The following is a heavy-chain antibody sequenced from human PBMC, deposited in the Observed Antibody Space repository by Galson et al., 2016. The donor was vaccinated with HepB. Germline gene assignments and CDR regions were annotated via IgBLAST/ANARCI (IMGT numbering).Heavy chain of an antibody. V-gene: IGHV3-23*01. J-gene: IGHJ4*02. D-gene: IGHD1-26*01. CDR3: AQGSGGYSY. CDR1: GFTFSDHV. Sequence: SLRLSCAASGFTFSDHVMTWVRQAPGKGLEWLAAISDSGENTYYADSVKGRFSVPRDNSKNTVYLHMDSLRTEDTAVYYCAQGSGGYSYWGQGTQVSVSS. CDR2: ISDSGENT.